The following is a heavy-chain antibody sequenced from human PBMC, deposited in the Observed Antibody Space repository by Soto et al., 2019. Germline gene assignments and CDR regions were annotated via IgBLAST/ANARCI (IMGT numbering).Heavy chain of an antibody. CDR2: TYYRSKWYN. CDR3: ARDLGDTAMDDNWFDP. Sequence: PSQTLSLTCAISGDSVSSNSAAWNWIRQSPSRGLEWLGRTYYRSKWYNDYTVSVKSRITINPDTSKNQFSLQLNSVTPEDTAVYYCARDLGDTAMDDNWFDPWGQGTLVTVSS. D-gene: IGHD5-18*01. CDR1: GDSVSSNSAA. V-gene: IGHV6-1*01. J-gene: IGHJ5*02.